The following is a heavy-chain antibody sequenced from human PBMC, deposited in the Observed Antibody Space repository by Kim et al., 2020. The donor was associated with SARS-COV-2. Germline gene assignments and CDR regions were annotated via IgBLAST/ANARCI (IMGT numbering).Heavy chain of an antibody. V-gene: IGHV3-23*01. CDR1: GFTFSSYA. J-gene: IGHJ4*02. CDR2: ISGRGGGQ. Sequence: GGSLRLSCAASGFTFSSYAMSWVRQAPGKGLEWVSAISGRGGGQYYADSVKGRFTISRYNSKNTLYLQMNSLRAEDTAVYYCAKDQDYFDYWGQGTLVTVSS. CDR3: AKDQDYFDY.